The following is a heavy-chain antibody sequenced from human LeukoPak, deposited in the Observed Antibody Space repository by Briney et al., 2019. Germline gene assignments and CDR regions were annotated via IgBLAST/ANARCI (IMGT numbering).Heavy chain of an antibody. D-gene: IGHD2-15*01. CDR2: INPNSGGT. CDR1: GYTFTPYY. CDR3: ARDREDIVVVVAATNGVDY. Sequence: GASVNVSCTPSGYTFTPYYMHWVRQAPGQGLEGMGWINPNSGGTNYAQKFQGRVTMTRDTPISTAYMELSRLRSDDTAVYYCARDREDIVVVVAATNGVDYWGQGTLVTVSS. J-gene: IGHJ4*02. V-gene: IGHV1-2*02.